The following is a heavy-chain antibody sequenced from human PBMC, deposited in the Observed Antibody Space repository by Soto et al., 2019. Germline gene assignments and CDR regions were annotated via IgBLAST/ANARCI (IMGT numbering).Heavy chain of an antibody. D-gene: IGHD5-18*01. Sequence: EVQLVESGGGLVEPGMSLRLSCVVSGFPYEDFAMHWVRHAPGKGLEWVSGISWNSASTGYANYVTGRFTISRDNAKNSLYLQMRNLTGDDTAMYYCVKDFRRYTNGLDVWGPGTSVTVSS. CDR3: VKDFRRYTNGLDV. J-gene: IGHJ6*02. V-gene: IGHV3-9*01. CDR2: ISWNSAST. CDR1: GFPYEDFA.